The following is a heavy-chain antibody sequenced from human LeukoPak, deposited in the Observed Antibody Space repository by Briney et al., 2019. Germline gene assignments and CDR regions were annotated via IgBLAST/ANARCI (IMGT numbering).Heavy chain of an antibody. CDR3: ARGHVNDYGDYFDTFEI. D-gene: IGHD4-17*01. Sequence: GGSLRLSCAASGFTFGGYWMNWVRQAPGKGLEWVGNIKQDGSETYYVASLEGRFTISRDNTKNSVYLQMYDLRAADTAVYYCARGHVNDYGDYFDTFEIWGQGTTVTVSS. CDR1: GFTFGGYW. V-gene: IGHV3-7*01. J-gene: IGHJ3*02. CDR2: IKQDGSET.